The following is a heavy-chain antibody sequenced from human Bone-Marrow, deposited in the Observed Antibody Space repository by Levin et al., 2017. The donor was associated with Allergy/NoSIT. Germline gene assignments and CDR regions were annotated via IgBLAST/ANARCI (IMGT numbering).Heavy chain of an antibody. CDR3: AREAYSASSFDN. J-gene: IGHJ4*02. Sequence: LTDYYIHWARQAPGQGLEWMGWINPNSDYTNYAQNFQGRVTLTRDTSINTAYMELNNQKSDDTGVYYCAREAYSASSFDNWGQGALVTVSS. V-gene: IGHV1-2*02. CDR2: INPNSDYT. CDR1: LTDYY. D-gene: IGHD6-6*01.